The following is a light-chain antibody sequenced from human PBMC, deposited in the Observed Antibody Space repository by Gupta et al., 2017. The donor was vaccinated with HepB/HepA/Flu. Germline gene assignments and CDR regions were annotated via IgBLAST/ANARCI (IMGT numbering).Light chain of an antibody. J-gene: IGLJ2*01. CDR1: ALPKQY. V-gene: IGLV3-25*03. CDR3: QSADSNANYVV. Sequence: SYELTQPPSVSVSPGQTARITCSGDALPKQYAYWYQQKPGQAPVMVIYKDSERPSGIPERFSGSSSGTTVTLTIRGVQAEDEADYYCQSADSNANYVVFGGGTKLT. CDR2: KDS.